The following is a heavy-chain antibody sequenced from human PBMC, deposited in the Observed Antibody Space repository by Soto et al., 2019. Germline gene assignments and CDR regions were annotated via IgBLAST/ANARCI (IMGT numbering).Heavy chain of an antibody. CDR2: IVVGSGNT. CDR3: AADYGGATVPPHYYYYMDV. CDR1: GFTFTSSA. Sequence: GASVKVSCKASGFTFTSSAMQWVRQARGKRLEWIGWIVVGSGNTNYAQKFQERVTITRDMSTSTAYMELSSLRSEDTAVYYCAADYGGATVPPHYYYYMDVWGKGTTVTVSS. V-gene: IGHV1-58*02. J-gene: IGHJ6*03. D-gene: IGHD4-17*01.